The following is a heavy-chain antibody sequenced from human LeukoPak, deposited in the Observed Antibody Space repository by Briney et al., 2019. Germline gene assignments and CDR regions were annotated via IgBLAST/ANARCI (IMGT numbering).Heavy chain of an antibody. CDR2: INHSGST. CDR3: ARASSMFDP. V-gene: IGHV4-34*01. D-gene: IGHD3-10*01. CDR1: GGSFSGYY. Sequence: PSETLSLTCAVYGGSFSGYYWSWIRQPPGKGLEWIGEINHSGSTNYNPSLKSRVTISVDKSKNQFSLKLSSVTAADTAVYYCARASSMFDPWGQGTLVTVSS. J-gene: IGHJ5*02.